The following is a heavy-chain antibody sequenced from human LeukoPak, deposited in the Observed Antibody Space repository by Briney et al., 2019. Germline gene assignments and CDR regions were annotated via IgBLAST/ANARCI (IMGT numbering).Heavy chain of an antibody. Sequence: GGSLRLSCAASGFTFSSYSMNWVRQAPGKGLEWVSYISSSSSTIYYADSVKGRFTISRDNAKNSLYLQMNSLRAEDTAVYYCAKIGVIGYFDYWGQGTLVTVSS. D-gene: IGHD2-21*01. J-gene: IGHJ4*02. CDR2: ISSSSSTI. CDR3: AKIGVIGYFDY. V-gene: IGHV3-48*01. CDR1: GFTFSSYS.